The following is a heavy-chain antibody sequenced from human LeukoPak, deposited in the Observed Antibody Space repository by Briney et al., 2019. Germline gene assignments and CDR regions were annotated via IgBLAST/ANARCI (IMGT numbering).Heavy chain of an antibody. Sequence: GGSLRLSCAASGFTFSSYAMSWVRQAPGKGLEWVSAISGSGGSTYYADSVKGRFTISRDNSKNTLYLQMNSLRAEDTAVYYCARGYSSSWSANLYWGQGTLVTVSS. CDR2: ISGSGGST. V-gene: IGHV3-23*01. J-gene: IGHJ4*02. CDR3: ARGYSSSWSANLY. D-gene: IGHD6-13*01. CDR1: GFTFSSYA.